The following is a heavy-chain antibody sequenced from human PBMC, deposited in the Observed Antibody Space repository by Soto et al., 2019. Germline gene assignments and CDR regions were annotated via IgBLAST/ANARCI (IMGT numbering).Heavy chain of an antibody. CDR1: GGSISSYY. J-gene: IGHJ6*02. Sequence: SETLSLTCTVSGGSISSYYWSWIRQPPGKGLEWIGYIYYSGSTNYNPSLKSRVTISVDTSKNQFSLKLSSVTAADTAVYYCARVIGEYYGSGSYFGYYYYYYGMDVWGQGTTVTVSS. CDR2: IYYSGST. D-gene: IGHD3-10*01. V-gene: IGHV4-59*01. CDR3: ARVIGEYYGSGSYFGYYYYYYGMDV.